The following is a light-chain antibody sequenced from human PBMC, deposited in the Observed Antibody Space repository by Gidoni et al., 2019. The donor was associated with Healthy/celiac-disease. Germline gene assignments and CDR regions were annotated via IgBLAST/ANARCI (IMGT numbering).Light chain of an antibody. CDR2: AAS. V-gene: IGKV1-39*01. J-gene: IGKJ1*01. CDR3: QQSYSTPWT. Sequence: DTHMTHSPSSLSASVGDRVTITCRASHSISSDLNWYQQKTGKAPKLLVYAASNLESGVPSRFSGSGTETNFTLTISNLQPKDFETYYCQQSYSTPWTFXXXTKVEIK. CDR1: HSISSD.